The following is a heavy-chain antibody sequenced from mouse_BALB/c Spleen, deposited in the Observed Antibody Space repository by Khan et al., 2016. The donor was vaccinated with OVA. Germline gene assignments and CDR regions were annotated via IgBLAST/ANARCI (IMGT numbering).Heavy chain of an antibody. CDR1: GYTFTTYG. CDR2: INTYTGEP. CDR3: ARVEDSETMDY. Sequence: QVQLQQSGPELKKPGATVKISCKASGYTFTTYGMNWVKQAPGKGLKWMGWINTYTGEPTYVDDFKGRFALSLDTSASTAYLQINNLKYEDTAADFCARVEDSETMDYWGQGTSVTVSS. D-gene: IGHD3-1*01. V-gene: IGHV9-3-1*01. J-gene: IGHJ4*01.